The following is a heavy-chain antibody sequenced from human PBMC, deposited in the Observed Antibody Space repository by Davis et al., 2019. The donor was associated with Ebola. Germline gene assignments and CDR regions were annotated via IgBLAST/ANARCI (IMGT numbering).Heavy chain of an antibody. J-gene: IGHJ6*02. CDR1: GFSLSTSGVG. Sequence: SGPTLVKPTQTLTLTCTFSGFSLSTSGVGVGWIRQPPGKALEWLALIYWDDDKRYSPSLKSGLTITKDTSKNQVVLTMTNMDPVDTATYYCAHRPLYPLVYGMDVWGQGTTVTVSS. V-gene: IGHV2-5*02. CDR3: AHRPLYPLVYGMDV. D-gene: IGHD3-16*01. CDR2: IYWDDDK.